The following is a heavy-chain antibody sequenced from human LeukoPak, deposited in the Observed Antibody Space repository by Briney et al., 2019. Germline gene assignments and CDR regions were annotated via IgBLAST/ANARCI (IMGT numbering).Heavy chain of an antibody. V-gene: IGHV4-59*01. D-gene: IGHD1-26*01. CDR3: ARAARGYFQH. CDR2: IYYSGST. J-gene: IGHJ1*01. Sequence: SETLSLTCTVSGGSLSSYYWSWIRQPSGKGLEWIGYIYYSGSTNYNPSLKSRVTISVDTSKNQFSLKLSSVTAADTAVYYCARAARGYFQHWGQGTLVTVSS. CDR1: GGSLSSYY.